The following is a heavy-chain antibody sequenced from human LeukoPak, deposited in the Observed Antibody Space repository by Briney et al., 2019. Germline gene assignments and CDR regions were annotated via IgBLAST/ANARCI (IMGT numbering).Heavy chain of an antibody. Sequence: GGSLRLSCAASGFTFSDYWMHWVRQAPGKGLEWVSSISSSSSYIYYADSVKGRFTISRDNAKNSLYLQINSLRVEDTAVYYCARHQYSSGWYDAFDIWGQGTMVTVSS. D-gene: IGHD6-19*01. J-gene: IGHJ3*02. CDR1: GFTFSDYW. CDR3: ARHQYSSGWYDAFDI. CDR2: ISSSSSYI. V-gene: IGHV3-21*01.